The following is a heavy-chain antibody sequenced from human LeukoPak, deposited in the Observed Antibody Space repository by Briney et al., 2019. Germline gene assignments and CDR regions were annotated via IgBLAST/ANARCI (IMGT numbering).Heavy chain of an antibody. V-gene: IGHV1-8*01. CDR2: MNPNSGNT. J-gene: IGHJ4*02. CDR1: GYTFTSYD. D-gene: IGHD3-22*01. CDR3: ARGRPDYYDSSGSTEGFDY. Sequence: ASVKVSCKASGYTFTSYDINWGRQATGQGLEWMGWMNPNSGNTGYAQKFQGRVTMTRNTSISTAYMELSSLRSEDTAVYYCARGRPDYYDSSGSTEGFDYRGQGTLVTVSS.